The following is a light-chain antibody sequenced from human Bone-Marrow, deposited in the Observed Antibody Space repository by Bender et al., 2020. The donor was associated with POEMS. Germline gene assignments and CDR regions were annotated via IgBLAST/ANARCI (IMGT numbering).Light chain of an antibody. CDR1: ALPRKY. CDR3: YSTDTSNYRWV. CDR2: EDS. V-gene: IGLV3-10*01. J-gene: IGLJ3*02. Sequence: SYDLPQPPSVSVAPGQTATITSSGDALPRKYAYWYQKKSGQAPVLVICEDSKRPSGIPERFSGSSSGTVATLIITGAQVEDEADYYCYSTDTSNYRWVFGGGTKLTVL.